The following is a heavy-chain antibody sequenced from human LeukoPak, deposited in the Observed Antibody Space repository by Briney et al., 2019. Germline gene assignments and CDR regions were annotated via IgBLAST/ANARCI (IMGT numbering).Heavy chain of an antibody. CDR2: IYYSGST. V-gene: IGHV4-59*08. CDR1: GGSISSYY. CDR3: VAYYYGSGSKY. D-gene: IGHD3-10*01. J-gene: IGHJ4*02. Sequence: SETLSLTCTVSGGSISSYYWSWIRQPPGKGLEWIGYIYYSGSTNYNPSLKSRVTISVDTSKNRFSLKLSSVTAADTAVYYCVAYYYGSGSKYWGQGTLVTVSS.